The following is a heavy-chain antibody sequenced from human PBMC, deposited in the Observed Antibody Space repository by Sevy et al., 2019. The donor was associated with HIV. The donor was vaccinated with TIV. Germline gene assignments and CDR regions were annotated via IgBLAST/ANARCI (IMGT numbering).Heavy chain of an antibody. CDR1: HYTFNTYG. J-gene: IGHJ4*02. CDR2: ISTYDGDT. CDR3: ARNRNYDFWSGYYFDY. Sequence: ASVKVSCKAYHYTFNTYGISWMRQAPGQGLEWIGWISTYDGDTNYAQTFQGRVTLTTDTSTSTAYMELRSLRSDDTAMYFCARNRNYDFWSGYYFDYWGQGTLVTVSS. V-gene: IGHV1-18*01. D-gene: IGHD3-3*01.